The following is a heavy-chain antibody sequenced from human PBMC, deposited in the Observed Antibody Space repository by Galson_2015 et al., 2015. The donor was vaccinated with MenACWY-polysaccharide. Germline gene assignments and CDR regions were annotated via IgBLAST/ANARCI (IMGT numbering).Heavy chain of an antibody. CDR1: GFTFTNYA. V-gene: IGHV3-23*01. J-gene: IGHJ6*02. CDR2: IGGSGTT. D-gene: IGHD6-13*01. CDR3: ARGVAAAAYAMDV. Sequence: SLRLSCAASGFTFTNYAMNWVRQAPGKGLEWVSSIGGSGTTYYADSVKGRFTISRDNSKNTLYLQMNSLRAEDTAVYYCARGVAAAAYAMDVWGQGTTVTVSS.